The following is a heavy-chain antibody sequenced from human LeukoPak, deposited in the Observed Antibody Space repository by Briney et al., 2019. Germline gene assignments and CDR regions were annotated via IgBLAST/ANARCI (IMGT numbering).Heavy chain of an antibody. V-gene: IGHV4-59*01. CDR1: GGSISSYY. CDR3: AREHRPGSSGYLPGAFDI. CDR2: IYYSGST. J-gene: IGHJ3*02. Sequence: PSETLSLTCTVSGGSISSYYWSWLRQPPGKGLEWIGYIYYSGSTNYNPSLKSRVTISVDTSKNQFSLKLSSVTAADTAVYYCAREHRPGSSGYLPGAFDIWGQGTMVTVSS. D-gene: IGHD6-25*01.